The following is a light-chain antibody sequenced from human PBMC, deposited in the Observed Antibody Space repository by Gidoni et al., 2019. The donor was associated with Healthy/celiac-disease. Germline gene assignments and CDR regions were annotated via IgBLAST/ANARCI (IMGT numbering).Light chain of an antibody. J-gene: IGLJ2*01. V-gene: IGLV3-1*01. CDR1: KLGDKY. CDR3: QAWSSSTVV. CDR2: QDS. Sequence: SYELKQPPSVSVSPGQTASITCSGDKLGDKYACWYQQKPGQSPVLVIYQDSKRPSGIPERFSGSNSGNTATLTISGTQAMDEADYYCQAWSSSTVVFGGGTKLTVL.